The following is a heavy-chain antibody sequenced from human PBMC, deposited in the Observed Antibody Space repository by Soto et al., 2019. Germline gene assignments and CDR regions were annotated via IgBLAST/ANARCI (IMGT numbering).Heavy chain of an antibody. Sequence: QVQLQESGPGLVKPSETLSLTCTVSGGSISSYYWSWIRQPPGKGLEWIGYIYYSGSTNYNPSLKSRVTISVDTSKNQFSLKLRSVTAADTAVYYCARSYSSSYHLDYWGQGTLVTVSS. D-gene: IGHD6-13*01. CDR1: GGSISSYY. CDR3: ARSYSSSYHLDY. J-gene: IGHJ4*02. V-gene: IGHV4-59*08. CDR2: IYYSGST.